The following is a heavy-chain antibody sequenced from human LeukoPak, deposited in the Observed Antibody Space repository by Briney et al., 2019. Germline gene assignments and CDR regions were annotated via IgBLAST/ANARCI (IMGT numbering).Heavy chain of an antibody. D-gene: IGHD6-19*01. CDR3: ARDQKGDSSGYAMDV. Sequence: PGGSLRLSCAASGFTFSSYTMNWVRQAPGKGLEWVSSISSSSSYIYYADSVRGRFTISRDNAKNSLYLQMNSLRAEDTAVYYCARDQKGDSSGYAMDVWGKGTTVTVSS. J-gene: IGHJ6*04. CDR2: ISSSSSYI. V-gene: IGHV3-21*01. CDR1: GFTFSSYT.